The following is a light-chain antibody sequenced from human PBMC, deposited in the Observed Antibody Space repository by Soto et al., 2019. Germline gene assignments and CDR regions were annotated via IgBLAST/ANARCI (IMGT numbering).Light chain of an antibody. CDR2: SNN. CDR3: AGWDDSLNGPV. CDR1: SSNIGRNT. J-gene: IGLJ2*01. Sequence: QSVLTQPPSACGTPGQRVTISCSGSSSNIGRNTVNWYQQLPGTAPKLLIYSNNQRPSGVPDRFSGSKSGTSGSLAISGLQSEDEADYYCAGWDDSLNGPVFGGGTKLTVL. V-gene: IGLV1-44*01.